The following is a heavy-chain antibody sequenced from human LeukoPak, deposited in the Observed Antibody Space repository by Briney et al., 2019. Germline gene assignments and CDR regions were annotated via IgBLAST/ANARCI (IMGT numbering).Heavy chain of an antibody. CDR1: GYSISSGYY. V-gene: IGHV4-38-2*02. CDR3: ARDGRGHSGYDSPHY. CDR2: IYHSGST. D-gene: IGHD5-12*01. J-gene: IGHJ4*02. Sequence: PSETLSLTCTVSGYSISSGYYWGWIRQPPGKGLEWIGSIYHSGSTYYNPSLKSRVTMSVYTSKNQFSLKLSSVTAADTAVYYCARDGRGHSGYDSPHYWGQGTLVTVSS.